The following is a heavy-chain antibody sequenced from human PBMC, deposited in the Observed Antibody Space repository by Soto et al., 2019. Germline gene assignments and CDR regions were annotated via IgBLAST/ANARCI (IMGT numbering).Heavy chain of an antibody. CDR1: GFTFSNAW. CDR3: TTNVWFGELLSDY. J-gene: IGHJ4*02. V-gene: IGHV3-15*01. Sequence: GGSLRLSCAASGFTFSNAWMSWVRQAPGKGLEWVGRIKSKTDGGTTDYAAPVKGRFTISRDDSKNTLYLQMNSLKTEDTAVYYCTTNVWFGELLSDYWGQGTLVTVSS. D-gene: IGHD3-10*01. CDR2: IKSKTDGGTT.